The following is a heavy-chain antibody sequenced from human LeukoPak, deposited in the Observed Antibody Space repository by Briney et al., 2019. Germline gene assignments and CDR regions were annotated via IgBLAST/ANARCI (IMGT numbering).Heavy chain of an antibody. J-gene: IGHJ4*02. CDR1: GFTFGDYA. CDR3: TRAYYDSSGCFDY. D-gene: IGHD3-22*01. V-gene: IGHV3-49*04. CDR2: IRSKAYGGTT. Sequence: GGSLRLSCTASGFTFGDYAMSWVRQAPGKGLEWVGFIRSKAYGGTTEYAASVKGRFTISRDDSKSIAYLQMNSLKTEDTVVYYCTRAYYDSSGCFDYWGQGTLVTVSS.